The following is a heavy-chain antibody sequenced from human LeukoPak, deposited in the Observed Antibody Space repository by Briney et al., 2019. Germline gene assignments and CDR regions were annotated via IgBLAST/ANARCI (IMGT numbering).Heavy chain of an antibody. CDR1: GFTFSSYG. CDR2: ISYDGSNK. CDR3: ARGFYDMDV. Sequence: PGGSLRLSCAASGFTFSSYGMHWVRQAPGKGLEWVAVISYDGSNKYYADSVKGRFTISRDNSKNTLFLQMNSLRAEDTAVYYCARGFYDMDVWGQGTTVTVSS. J-gene: IGHJ6*02. V-gene: IGHV3-30*03.